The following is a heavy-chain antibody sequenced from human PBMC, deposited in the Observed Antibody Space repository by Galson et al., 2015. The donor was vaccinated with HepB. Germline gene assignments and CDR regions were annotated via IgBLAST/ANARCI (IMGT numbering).Heavy chain of an antibody. D-gene: IGHD6-13*01. CDR3: ASRGNSSSWYVGYYGMDV. CDR2: ISSSSSYI. CDR1: GFTFSSYS. V-gene: IGHV3-21*01. Sequence: SLRLSCAASGFTFSSYSMNWVRQAPGKGLEWVSSISSSSSYIYYADSVKGRFTISRDNAKNSLYLQMNSLRAEDTAVYYCASRGNSSSWYVGYYGMDVWAKGPRSPSP. J-gene: IGHJ6*02.